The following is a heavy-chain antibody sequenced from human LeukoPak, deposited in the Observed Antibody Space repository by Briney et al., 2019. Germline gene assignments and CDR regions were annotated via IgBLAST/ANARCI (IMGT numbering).Heavy chain of an antibody. J-gene: IGHJ4*02. Sequence: PGRSLRLSCAASGFTFSSYAMHWVRQAPGKGLEWVAVISYDGSNKYYADSVKGRFTIPRDNSKNTLYLQMNSLRAEDTAVYYCAVRSGSDNTWGQGTLVTVSS. D-gene: IGHD3-10*01. CDR3: AVRSGSDNT. CDR2: ISYDGSNK. CDR1: GFTFSSYA. V-gene: IGHV3-30*01.